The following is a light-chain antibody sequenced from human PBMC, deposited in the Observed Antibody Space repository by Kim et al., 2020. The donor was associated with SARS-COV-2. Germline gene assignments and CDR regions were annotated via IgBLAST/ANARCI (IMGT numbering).Light chain of an antibody. Sequence: PGKQARITGGGNHIGSKSVHWYLQKHGQAPVLVIYYDSDRPSGIPERFSGSNSGNTATLTISRVEAGDEADYYCQVWDSSSDHVVFGGGTQLTVL. V-gene: IGLV3-21*04. CDR1: HIGSKS. CDR2: YDS. CDR3: QVWDSSSDHVV. J-gene: IGLJ2*01.